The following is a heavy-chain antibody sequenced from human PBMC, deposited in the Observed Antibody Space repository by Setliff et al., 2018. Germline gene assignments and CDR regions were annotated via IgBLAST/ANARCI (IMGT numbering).Heavy chain of an antibody. V-gene: IGHV4-34*01. Sequence: SETLSLTCAVYGGSFSGYQWSWICQPPGKGLEWIGEINHSGSTNYNPSLKSRVSISVEKSKNQFSLKLTSVTAADTAVYYCARAQVVFAISAPVWYFEVWGRGTQVTVSS. D-gene: IGHD2-21*01. J-gene: IGHJ2*01. CDR3: ARAQVVFAISAPVWYFEV. CDR1: GGSFSGYQ. CDR2: INHSGST.